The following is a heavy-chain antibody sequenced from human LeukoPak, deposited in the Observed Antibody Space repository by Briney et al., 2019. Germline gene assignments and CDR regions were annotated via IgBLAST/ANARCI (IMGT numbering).Heavy chain of an antibody. D-gene: IGHD2-2*01. Sequence: PSETLSLTCAVSGGSISSSNWWSWVRQAPGKGLEWIGRIYTSGSTNYNPSLKSRVTISEDTSKNQFSLKLSSVTAADTAVYYCARRIVVVPAAIDPWGQGTLVTVSS. CDR1: GGSISSSNW. V-gene: IGHV4-4*02. CDR3: ARRIVVVPAAIDP. CDR2: IYTSGST. J-gene: IGHJ5*02.